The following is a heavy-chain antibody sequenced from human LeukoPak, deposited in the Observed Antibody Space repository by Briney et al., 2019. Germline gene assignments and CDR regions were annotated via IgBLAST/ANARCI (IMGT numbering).Heavy chain of an antibody. CDR2: IIPILGIA. V-gene: IGHV1-69*04. Sequence: SVKVSCKASGGTFSSYAIRWVRQAPGQGLEWMGRIIPILGIANYAQKFQGRVTITADKSTSTAYMELSSLRSEDTAVYYCAREGRSHYYYYYYGMDVWGQGTTVTVSS. CDR3: AREGRSHYYYYYYGMDV. CDR1: GGTFSSYA. D-gene: IGHD2-15*01. J-gene: IGHJ6*02.